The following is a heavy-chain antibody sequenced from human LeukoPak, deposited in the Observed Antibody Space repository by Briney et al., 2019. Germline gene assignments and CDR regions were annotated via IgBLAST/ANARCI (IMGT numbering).Heavy chain of an antibody. J-gene: IGHJ4*02. CDR2: IYYSGST. D-gene: IGHD4-17*01. V-gene: IGHV4-59*01. CDR1: GGSISSYY. Sequence: SETLSLTCTVSGGSISSYYWSWIRQPPGKGLEWIGYIYYSGSTNYNPSLKSRVTISVDTSKNQFSLKLSSVTAADTAVYYCARVPYGDYRIYYFDYWGQGTLVTVSS. CDR3: ARVPYGDYRIYYFDY.